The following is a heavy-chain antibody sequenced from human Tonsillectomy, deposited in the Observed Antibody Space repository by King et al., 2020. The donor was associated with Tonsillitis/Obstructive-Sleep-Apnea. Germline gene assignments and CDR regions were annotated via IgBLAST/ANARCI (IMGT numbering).Heavy chain of an antibody. CDR2: INHSGST. CDR1: GGSISSSSYY. D-gene: IGHD5-24*01. J-gene: IGHJ3*02. V-gene: IGHV4-39*07. Sequence: QLQLQESGPGLVKPSETLSLTCTVSGGSISSSSYYWGWIRQPPGKGLEWIGEINHSGSTNYNPSLKSRVTISVDTSKNQFSLKLSSVTAADTAVYYCARDGYNYGSAFDIWGQGTMVTVSS. CDR3: ARDGYNYGSAFDI.